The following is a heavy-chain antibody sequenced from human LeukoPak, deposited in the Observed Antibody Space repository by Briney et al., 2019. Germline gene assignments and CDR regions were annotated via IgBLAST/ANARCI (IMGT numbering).Heavy chain of an antibody. D-gene: IGHD1-14*01. Sequence: PGGSLRLSCAASGFTFDDYGMSWVRQAPGKGLEWVSGINWNGGSTGYADSVKGRFTISRDNAKNSLYLQMNSLRAEDTALYYCTRDSGTQRTPLYKTDYYYYYYMDVWGKGTTVTVSS. CDR3: TRDSGTQRTPLYKTDYYYYYYMDV. J-gene: IGHJ6*03. V-gene: IGHV3-20*04. CDR1: GFTFDDYG. CDR2: INWNGGST.